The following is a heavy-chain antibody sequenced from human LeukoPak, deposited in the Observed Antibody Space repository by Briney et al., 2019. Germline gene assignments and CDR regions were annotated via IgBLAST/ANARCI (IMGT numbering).Heavy chain of an antibody. CDR3: RRSDYDDPAWKCEL. Sequence: GGSLGLSCAVSRVPFSGFGMPWIRQAPGKGLEWVAFIRYDGSNKYYADSVKGRFTISRDNSKNTLYLQMNSLRTEDTAMYYGRRSDYDDPAWKCELCGGGTLVTVSS. CDR2: IRYDGSNK. J-gene: IGHJ2*01. CDR1: RVPFSGFG. V-gene: IGHV3-30*02. D-gene: IGHD3-22*01.